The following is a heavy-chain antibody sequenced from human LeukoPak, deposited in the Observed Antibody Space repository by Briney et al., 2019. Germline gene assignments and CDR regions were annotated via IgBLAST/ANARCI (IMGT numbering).Heavy chain of an antibody. Sequence: SETLSLTCTVSGGSISSHYWSWIRQPPGKGLEWIGYIYYSGSTNYNPSLKSRVTISVDTSKNQFSLKLSSVTAADTAVYYCAKLLGYCSSTSCYSGPWFDPWGQGTLVTVSS. CDR1: GGSISSHY. V-gene: IGHV4-59*11. J-gene: IGHJ5*02. CDR2: IYYSGST. D-gene: IGHD2-2*02. CDR3: AKLLGYCSSTSCYSGPWFDP.